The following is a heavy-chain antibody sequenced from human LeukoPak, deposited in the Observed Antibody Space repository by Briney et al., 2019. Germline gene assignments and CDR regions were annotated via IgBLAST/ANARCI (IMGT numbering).Heavy chain of an antibody. J-gene: IGHJ4*02. CDR2: ISGSGGST. V-gene: IGHV3-23*01. Sequence: GGSLRLSCAASGFTFSSYAMSWVRQAPGKGLEWVSAISGSGGSTYYADSVKGRFTISRDNSKNTLYLQMNSLRAEDTAVYYCAKGTYSGSYRNAIDYWGQGTLVTVSS. CDR3: AKGTYSGSYRNAIDY. D-gene: IGHD1-26*01. CDR1: GFTFSSYA.